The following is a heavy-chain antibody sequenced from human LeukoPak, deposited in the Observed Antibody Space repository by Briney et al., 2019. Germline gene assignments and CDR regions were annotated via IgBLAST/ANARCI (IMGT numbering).Heavy chain of an antibody. CDR3: AKTGGWYFDY. V-gene: IGHV3-23*01. CDR2: ISGSGGST. D-gene: IGHD6-19*01. CDR1: GFTFSSYD. Sequence: GGSLRLSCAAFGFTFSSYDMRWVRQAPGKGLEWVSGISGSGGSTYYADSVKGRFAISRDNSKNTLYLQMNNLRAEDTAVYYCAKTGGWYFDYWGQGTLVTVSS. J-gene: IGHJ4*02.